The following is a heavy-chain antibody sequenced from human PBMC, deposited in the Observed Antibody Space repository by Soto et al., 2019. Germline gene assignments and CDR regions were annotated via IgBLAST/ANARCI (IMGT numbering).Heavy chain of an antibody. Sequence: QVQLVQSGAEVKKPGSSVKVSCKASGGTFGSYAISWVRQAPGQGLEWMGGIIPIPGTANYGQKFQGRVTIAAEESTSTAYMELSSLRSEDTAVYYCERLQVSSTSLNIYYYYYYGMDVWGQGTTVNVYS. J-gene: IGHJ6*02. D-gene: IGHD2-2*01. CDR1: GGTFGSYA. CDR3: ERLQVSSTSLNIYYYYYYGMDV. CDR2: IIPIPGTA. V-gene: IGHV1-69*01.